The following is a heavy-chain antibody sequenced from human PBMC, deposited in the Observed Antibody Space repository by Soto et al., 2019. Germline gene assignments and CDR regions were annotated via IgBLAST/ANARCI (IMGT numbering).Heavy chain of an antibody. V-gene: IGHV4-39*01. CDR3: ARSGYYDSSGYYQLHGPDYYFDY. J-gene: IGHJ4*02. CDR1: GGSISSSSYY. CDR2: IYYSGST. Sequence: PSETLSLTCTVSGGSISSSSYYWGWIRQPPGKGLEWIGSIYYSGSTYYNPSLKSRVTISVDTSKNQFSLKLSSVTAADTAVYYCARSGYYDSSGYYQLHGPDYYFDYWGQGTLVTVSS. D-gene: IGHD3-22*01.